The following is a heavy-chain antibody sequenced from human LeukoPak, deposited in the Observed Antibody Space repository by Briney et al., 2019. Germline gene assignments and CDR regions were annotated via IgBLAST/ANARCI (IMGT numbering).Heavy chain of an antibody. V-gene: IGHV1-18*01. Sequence: ASVKVSCKASGYTFTSYGISWVRQAPGQGLEWMGWISAYNGNTNYAQKLQGRVTMTTDTSTSTAYMELRSLRFDDTAVYYCASGDSVNHYHDYWGQGTLVTVSS. CDR2: ISAYNGNT. CDR1: GYTFTSYG. CDR3: ASGDSVNHYHDY. D-gene: IGHD7-27*01. J-gene: IGHJ4*02.